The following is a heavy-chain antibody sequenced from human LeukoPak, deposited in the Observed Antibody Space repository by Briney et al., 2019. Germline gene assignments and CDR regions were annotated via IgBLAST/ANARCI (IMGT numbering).Heavy chain of an antibody. D-gene: IGHD3-10*01. Sequence: SVKVSCKASGYTFTGYYMHWVRQAPGQGLEWMGWINPNSGGTNYAQKFQGRVAMTRDTSISTAYMELSRLRSDDTAVYYCASLYGSGSYSHYDYWGQGTLVTVSS. J-gene: IGHJ4*02. CDR3: ASLYGSGSYSHYDY. CDR2: INPNSGGT. V-gene: IGHV1-2*02. CDR1: GYTFTGYY.